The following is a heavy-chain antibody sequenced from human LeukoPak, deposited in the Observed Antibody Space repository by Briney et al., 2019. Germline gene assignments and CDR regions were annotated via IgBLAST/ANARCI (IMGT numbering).Heavy chain of an antibody. CDR1: GYTFTGYY. Sequence: ASVKVSCKASGYTFTGYYMHWVRQAPGQGLEWMGWINPNSGGTNYAQKFQGWVTMTRDTSISTAYMELSRLRSDDTAVYYCARGPPPYSSGWYLDYYYYGMDVWGQGTTVTVSS. D-gene: IGHD6-19*01. CDR2: INPNSGGT. J-gene: IGHJ6*02. V-gene: IGHV1-2*04. CDR3: ARGPPPYSSGWYLDYYYYGMDV.